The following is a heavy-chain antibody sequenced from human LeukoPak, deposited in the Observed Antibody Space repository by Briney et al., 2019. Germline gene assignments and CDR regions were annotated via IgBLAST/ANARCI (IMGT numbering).Heavy chain of an antibody. CDR1: GYTFSGYY. CDR2: IKPNDGDT. J-gene: IGHJ4*02. V-gene: IGHV1-2*06. CDR3: MRFEMTTVPFDY. D-gene: IGHD4-11*01. Sequence: ASVRVSCKASGYTFSGYYVHWVRQAPGQGLEWMGRIKPNDGDTKYAQKFQGRVTMTRDTSISTAYMELSSLRSDDTAVYYCMRFEMTTVPFDYWGQGTLVTVSS.